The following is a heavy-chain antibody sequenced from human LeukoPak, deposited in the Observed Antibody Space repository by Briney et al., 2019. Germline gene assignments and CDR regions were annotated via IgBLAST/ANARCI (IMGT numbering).Heavy chain of an antibody. CDR2: FDPEDGET. CDR3: ATHYYVWGSYRSTDDAFDI. Sequence: ASVKVSCKVSGYTLTELSMHWVRQAPGKGLEWVGGFDPEDGETIYAQKFQGRVTMTEDTSTDTAYMELSSLRSEDTAVYYCATHYYVWGSYRSTDDAFDIWGQGTTVTVSS. V-gene: IGHV1-24*01. J-gene: IGHJ3*02. D-gene: IGHD3-16*02. CDR1: GYTLTELS.